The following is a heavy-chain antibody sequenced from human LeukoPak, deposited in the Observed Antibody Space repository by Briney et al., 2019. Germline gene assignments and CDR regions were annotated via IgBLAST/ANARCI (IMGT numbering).Heavy chain of an antibody. V-gene: IGHV3-74*01. Sequence: GGSLRLSCAASGFTFSSYWMHWVRQAPGKGLVWVSRINTDGSNTNYADSVKGRFTISRDNAKNTLYLQMNSLRAEDTAVYYCARGVMQWRNGFDIWGQGTMVTVSS. J-gene: IGHJ3*02. CDR2: INTDGSNT. CDR1: GFTFSSYW. D-gene: IGHD6-19*01. CDR3: ARGVMQWRNGFDI.